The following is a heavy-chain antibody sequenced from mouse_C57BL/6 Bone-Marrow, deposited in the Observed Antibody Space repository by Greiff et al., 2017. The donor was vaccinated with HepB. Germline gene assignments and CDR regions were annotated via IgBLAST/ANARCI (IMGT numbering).Heavy chain of an antibody. CDR3: ATRLLRYPYAMDY. J-gene: IGHJ4*01. CDR2: IYPRSGNT. CDR1: GYTFTSYG. V-gene: IGHV1-81*01. Sequence: QVQLKQSGAELARPGASVKLSCKASGYTFTSYGISWVKQRTGQGLEWIGEIYPRSGNTYYNEKFKGKATLTADKSSSTAYMELRSLTSEDSAVYFCATRLLRYPYAMDYWGQGTSVTVSS. D-gene: IGHD1-1*01.